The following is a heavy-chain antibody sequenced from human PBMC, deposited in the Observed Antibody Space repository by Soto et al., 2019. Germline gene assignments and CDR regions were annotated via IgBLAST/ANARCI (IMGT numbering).Heavy chain of an antibody. V-gene: IGHV1-69*13. D-gene: IGHD3-3*01. CDR1: GGTFSSYA. J-gene: IGHJ4*02. CDR2: IIPIFGTA. CDR3: ARDRMLPNYDFWSGYALGY. Sequence: ASVKVSCKASGGTFSSYAISWVRQAPGQGLEWMGGIIPIFGTANYAQKFQGRVTITADESTSTAYMELSSLRSEDTAVYYCARDRMLPNYDFWSGYALGYWGQGTLVTVSS.